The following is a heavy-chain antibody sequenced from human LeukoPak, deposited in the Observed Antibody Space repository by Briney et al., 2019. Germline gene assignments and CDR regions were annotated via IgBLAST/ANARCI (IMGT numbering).Heavy chain of an antibody. Sequence: PGGSLRLSCAASGFTSSSQGMHWVRQAPGKGLEWVAGISYDGSNKYYADSVKGRFTISRDNSRNMLYLQMNSLRAEDTAVYFCATGASVTTIRLFDYWGQGTLVTVSS. CDR1: GFTSSSQG. D-gene: IGHD3-9*01. V-gene: IGHV3-30*03. CDR2: ISYDGSNK. J-gene: IGHJ4*02. CDR3: ATGASVTTIRLFDY.